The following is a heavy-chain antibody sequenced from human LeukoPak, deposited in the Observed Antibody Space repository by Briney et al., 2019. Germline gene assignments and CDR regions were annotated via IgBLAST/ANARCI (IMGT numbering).Heavy chain of an antibody. CDR2: IYYTGST. CDR1: GGSISSSRYY. J-gene: IGHJ4*02. D-gene: IGHD6-19*01. V-gene: IGHV4-39*01. Sequence: SATLSLTCTVSGGSISSSRYYWRWIRQPPGKGPGWIGNIYYTGSTYYNSALKRRVPMSVDTSKNQFSLKLSSVTAADTAVCYCARFRQWLGYFAYWGQGTLVIVSS. CDR3: ARFRQWLGYFAY.